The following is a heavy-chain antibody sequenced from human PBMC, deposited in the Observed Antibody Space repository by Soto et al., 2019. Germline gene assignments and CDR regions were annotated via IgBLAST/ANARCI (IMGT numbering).Heavy chain of an antibody. CDR2: IYYSGST. CDR3: AGLSGDPVHYYYYMDV. D-gene: IGHD7-27*01. V-gene: IGHV4-59*08. Sequence: ETLSLTCTVSGGSISSYYWSWIRQPPGKGLEWIGYIYYSGSTNYNPSLKSRVTISVDTSKNQFSLKLSSVTAADTAVYYCAGLSGDPVHYYYYMDVWGKGTTVTVSS. J-gene: IGHJ6*03. CDR1: GGSISSYY.